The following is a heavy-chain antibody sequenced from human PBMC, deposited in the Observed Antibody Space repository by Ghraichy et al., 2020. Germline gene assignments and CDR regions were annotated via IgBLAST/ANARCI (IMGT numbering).Heavy chain of an antibody. J-gene: IGHJ4*02. CDR2: IKQDESEK. CDR3: ARGSGWISEY. CDR1: GFTFNNYW. V-gene: IGHV3-7*03. Sequence: GVLRLSCAASGFTFNNYWIIWFRQAPGKGLEWVAIIKQDESEKLYLDSVKGRFTISRDNAKNSLFLEMSSLRDEDTALYFCARGSGWISEYWGQGTLVTVSS. D-gene: IGHD6-19*01.